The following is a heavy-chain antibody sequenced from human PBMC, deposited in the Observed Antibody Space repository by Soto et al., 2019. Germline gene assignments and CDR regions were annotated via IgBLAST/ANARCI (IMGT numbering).Heavy chain of an antibody. CDR3: TKEHSSYPYNWFDP. CDR1: GFSFSNYA. J-gene: IGHJ5*02. CDR2: IDSGGGST. V-gene: IGHV3-23*01. D-gene: IGHD4-4*01. Sequence: EVQLLVSGGGSVQPGGSLRLSCAASGFSFSNYAMSWVRQAPGTGLEWVSAIDSGGGSTYYAASVKGRFSISRDNSMNTLYLQMNSLRAEDTAIYNCTKEHSSYPYNWFDPWGQGTLVTVSS.